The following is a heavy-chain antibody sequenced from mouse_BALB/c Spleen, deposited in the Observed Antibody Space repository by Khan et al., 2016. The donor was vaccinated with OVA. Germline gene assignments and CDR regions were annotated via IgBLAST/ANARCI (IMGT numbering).Heavy chain of an antibody. CDR2: TFYSGSF. CDR1: GISITTGNYS. CDR3: ARDTGFWYFDV. D-gene: IGHD2-2*01. Sequence: EVQLQESGPGLVKPSQTVFLTCSVTGISITTGNYSWGWLRQFPGNKLKWLGFTFYSGSFTYNQSLTSRPTITRDTSTNPFFLEMNSLTAEDTATYYCARDTGFWYFDVWGARTTVTVSA. V-gene: IGHV3-5*02. J-gene: IGHJ1*01.